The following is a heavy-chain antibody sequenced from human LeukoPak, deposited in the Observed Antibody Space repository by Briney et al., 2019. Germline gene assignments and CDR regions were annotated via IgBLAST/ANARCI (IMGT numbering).Heavy chain of an antibody. CDR2: IYSVGST. Sequence: GRSLRLSCAAAAFTVSINYISWARQAPGKGLEWVSVIYSVGSTYYTDYVKGRFTSSRDNYKNTLYFQMNSLRAEDTAVYYCAIDLLVRGVSHFDHWGRGTLVTVSS. J-gene: IGHJ4*02. V-gene: IGHV3-53*01. CDR3: AIDLLVRGVSHFDH. CDR1: AFTVSINY. D-gene: IGHD3-10*01.